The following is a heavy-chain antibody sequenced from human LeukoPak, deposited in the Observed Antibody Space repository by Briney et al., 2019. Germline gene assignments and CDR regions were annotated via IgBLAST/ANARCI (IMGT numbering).Heavy chain of an antibody. CDR2: IIPFFGTT. D-gene: IGHD1-1*01. CDR3: VDWSFGRSASSTDY. J-gene: IGHJ4*02. V-gene: IGHV1-69*06. CDR1: GGSFSSYA. Sequence: SVKVSCKASGGSFSSYAFSWVRQAPGQGLESLGEIIPFFGTTNYAAKFRRRVAFSADKSASTAFMELHNLRPDDTAVYFCVDWSFGRSASSTDYWGQGTLIIVSS.